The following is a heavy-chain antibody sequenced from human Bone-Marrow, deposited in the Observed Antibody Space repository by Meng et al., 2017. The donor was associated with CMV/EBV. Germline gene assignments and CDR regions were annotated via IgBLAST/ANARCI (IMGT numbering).Heavy chain of an antibody. D-gene: IGHD3-10*01. V-gene: IGHV4-34*01. J-gene: IGHJ6*02. Sequence: SETLSLTCAVYGGSFSGYYWSWIRQPPGKGLEWIGEINHSGSTNYNPSLKSRVTISVDTSKNQFSLKLSSVTAADTAVYYCARELSWFGEFGLDVWGQGTTVTVSS. CDR2: INHSGST. CDR3: ARELSWFGEFGLDV. CDR1: GGSFSGYY.